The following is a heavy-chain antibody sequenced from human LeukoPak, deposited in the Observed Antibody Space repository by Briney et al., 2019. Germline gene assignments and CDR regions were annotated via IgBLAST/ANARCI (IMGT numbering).Heavy chain of an antibody. J-gene: IGHJ3*02. Sequence: SETLSLTCAVSGGSISSSNWWSWVRQPPGKGLEWIGEIYHSGSTNYNPSLKSRVTISVDKSKNQFSLKLSSVTAADTAVYYCARDRETRNSYYYGSGSYRGLFDIWGQGTMVTVSS. V-gene: IGHV4-4*02. CDR1: GGSISSSNW. CDR3: ARDRETRNSYYYGSGSYRGLFDI. D-gene: IGHD3-10*01. CDR2: IYHSGST.